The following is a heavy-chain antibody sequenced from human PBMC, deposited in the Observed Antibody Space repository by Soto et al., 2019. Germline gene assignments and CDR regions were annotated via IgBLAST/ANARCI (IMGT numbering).Heavy chain of an antibody. J-gene: IGHJ6*02. V-gene: IGHV4-31*01. CDR2: IYGSGSA. CDR1: GGSISSGGYY. D-gene: IGHD3-16*01. Sequence: QVQLQESGPGLVKPSQTLSLTCNVSGGSISSGGYYWTLGRQRPGKGLERIGYIYGSGSAFYNPSLRGPVSISAATSEIRFSLRLSSVTAAAAAVYYCAKGGGLLDVRLGLDVWGQGTTVTVSS. CDR3: AKGGGLLDVRLGLDV.